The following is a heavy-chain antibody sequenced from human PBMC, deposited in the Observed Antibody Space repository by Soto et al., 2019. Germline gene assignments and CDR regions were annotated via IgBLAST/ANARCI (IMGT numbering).Heavy chain of an antibody. D-gene: IGHD6-19*01. J-gene: IGHJ4*02. CDR2: ISSSSSTI. CDR1: GFTFSSYS. V-gene: IGHV3-48*02. CDR3: AREQWLVSYYFDY. Sequence: GGSLRLSCAASGFTFSSYSMNWVRQAPGKGLEWVSYISSSSSTIYYADSVKGRFTISRDNAKNSLYLQMNSLRDEDTAVHYCAREQWLVSYYFDYWGQGTLVTVSS.